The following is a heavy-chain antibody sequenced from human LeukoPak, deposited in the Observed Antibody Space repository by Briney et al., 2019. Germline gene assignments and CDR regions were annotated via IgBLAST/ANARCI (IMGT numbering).Heavy chain of an antibody. CDR2: VYYGRTT. V-gene: IGHV4-39*01. D-gene: IGHD5-12*01. CDR3: VRHDGRGGATMGALDS. J-gene: IGHJ4*02. Sequence: SETLSLTCTVSAGSISSNSHHWGWIRQSPGKGLEWIVSVYYGRTTYYNPSLNSRVTISVVTSKNQFSLQLNSVTAADTAVYYCVRHDGRGGATMGALDSWGQGSLVTVTS. CDR1: AGSISSNSHH.